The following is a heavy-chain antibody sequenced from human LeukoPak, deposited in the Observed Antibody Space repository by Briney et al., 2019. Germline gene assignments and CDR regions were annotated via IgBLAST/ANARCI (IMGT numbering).Heavy chain of an antibody. CDR2: INPNSGGK. J-gene: IGHJ6*03. Sequence: GASVKVSCKASGYTFTGYYMHWVRQAPGQGLEWMGWINPNSGGKNYAQKFQGRVTMTRDTSISTAYMELSRLRSDDTAVYYCAGETTYYYYYYMDAWGKGTTVTVSS. CDR3: AGETTYYYYYYMDA. CDR1: GYTFTGYY. V-gene: IGHV1-2*02. D-gene: IGHD4-11*01.